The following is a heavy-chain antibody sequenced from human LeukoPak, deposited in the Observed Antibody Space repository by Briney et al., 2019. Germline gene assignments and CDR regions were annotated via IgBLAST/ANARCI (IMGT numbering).Heavy chain of an antibody. CDR3: ARHGAWAPFGY. CDR1: GGSMSSYY. Sequence: PSETLSLTCTVSGGSMSSYYWSWIRQPPGKGLEWIAYIYYSGATNYSPSLKSRVTISVDRSKNQFSLKLNSVTAADTAVYYCARHGAWAPFGYWGQGTLVTVSS. CDR2: IYYSGAT. D-gene: IGHD1-26*01. V-gene: IGHV4-59*08. J-gene: IGHJ4*02.